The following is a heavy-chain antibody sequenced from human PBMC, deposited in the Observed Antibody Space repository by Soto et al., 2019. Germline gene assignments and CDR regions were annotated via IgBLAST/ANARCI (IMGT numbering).Heavy chain of an antibody. V-gene: IGHV1-2*02. Sequence: ASVKVSCKASGYTFTVYYMHWVRQAPGQGLEWMGWINPKSGGTMYPQKFQGRVTMTWDTSISTAYMALTRLRSDDTAVYYCARDLAKGGGSAGFDYWGQGTLVTVSA. CDR1: GYTFTVYY. CDR3: ARDLAKGGGSAGFDY. J-gene: IGHJ4*02. D-gene: IGHD1-26*01. CDR2: INPKSGGT.